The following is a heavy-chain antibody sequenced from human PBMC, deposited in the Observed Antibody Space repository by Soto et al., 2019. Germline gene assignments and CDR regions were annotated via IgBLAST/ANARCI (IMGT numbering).Heavy chain of an antibody. V-gene: IGHV3-48*04. J-gene: IGHJ6*02. Sequence: GGSLRLSCAASGFTFSSYSMNWVRQAPGKGLEWVSYYVDSVKGRFTISRDNAKNSLYLQMNSLRVEDTAVYYCAKDLLRPGRAYGMDVWGQGTTVTVSS. CDR1: GFTFSSYS. CDR3: AKDLLRPGRAYGMDV.